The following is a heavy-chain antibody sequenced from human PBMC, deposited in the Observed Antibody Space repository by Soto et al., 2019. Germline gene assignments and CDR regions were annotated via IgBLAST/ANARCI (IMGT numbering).Heavy chain of an antibody. J-gene: IGHJ6*02. Sequence: GASVKVSCKASGYTFTGYYMHWVRQAPGQGLEWMGWINPNSGGTNYAQKFQGRVTMTRDTSISTAYMELSRLRSDDTAVYYCARGFGSSSWNYYYYYGMDVWGQGTTVTVSS. D-gene: IGHD6-13*01. CDR1: GYTFTGYY. V-gene: IGHV1-2*02. CDR3: ARGFGSSSWNYYYYYGMDV. CDR2: INPNSGGT.